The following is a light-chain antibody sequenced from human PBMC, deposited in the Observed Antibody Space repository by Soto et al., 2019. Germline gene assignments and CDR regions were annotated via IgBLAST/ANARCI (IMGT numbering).Light chain of an antibody. CDR1: QSISSY. CDR3: QQRADWPIT. CDR2: DAS. Sequence: EIVLTQSPATLSLSPGERATLYYRASQSISSYLGWYQQKPGQTPRLLIYDASNRATGIPARFSGSGSGADFTLTISSLEPEDFAVYYCQQRADWPITFGQGTRLEIK. V-gene: IGKV3-11*01. J-gene: IGKJ5*01.